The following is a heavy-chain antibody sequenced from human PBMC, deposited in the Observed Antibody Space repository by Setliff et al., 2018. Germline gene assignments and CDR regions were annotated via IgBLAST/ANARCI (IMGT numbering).Heavy chain of an antibody. CDR2: IKQDGSEK. Sequence: GGSLRLSCAASGFTFSRYWMSWVRQAPGKGLEWVANIKQDGSEKYYVDSVKGRFTISRDNVKNTLYLQMNSLRAEDTAVYYCAKDRRNVLRFKWFDPWGQGTLVTVSS. D-gene: IGHD3-3*01. V-gene: IGHV3-7*03. J-gene: IGHJ5*02. CDR3: AKDRRNVLRFKWFDP. CDR1: GFTFSRYW.